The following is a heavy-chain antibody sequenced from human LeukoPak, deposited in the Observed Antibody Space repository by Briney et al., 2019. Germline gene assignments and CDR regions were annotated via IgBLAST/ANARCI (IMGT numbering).Heavy chain of an antibody. Sequence: GGTLTLSCAASGFTFSSYWMSWVRQAPGKGLEWVANIKQDGSEKYYVDSMKGRFTISRDNAKNSLYLQMSSLRAEDTAVYYCARVRAILGAFDIWGQGTMVTVSS. J-gene: IGHJ3*02. CDR3: ARVRAILGAFDI. V-gene: IGHV3-7*01. CDR2: IKQDGSEK. D-gene: IGHD3-3*02. CDR1: GFTFSSYW.